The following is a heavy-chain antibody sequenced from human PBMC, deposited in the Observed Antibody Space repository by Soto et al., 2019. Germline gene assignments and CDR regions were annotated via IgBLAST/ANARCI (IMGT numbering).Heavy chain of an antibody. D-gene: IGHD2-15*01. CDR3: AAALLGYGSGGSCYSGGVAFDI. J-gene: IGHJ3*02. V-gene: IGHV1-58*02. CDR2: IVVGSGNT. Sequence: QMQLVQSGPEVKKPGTSVKVSCKASGFTFTSSAMQWVRQARGQRLEWIGWIVVGSGNTNYAQKFQERVTITRDMSTSTAYMEPSSPRSEDTAVYYCAAALLGYGSGGSCYSGGVAFDIWGQGTMVAVSS. CDR1: GFTFTSSA.